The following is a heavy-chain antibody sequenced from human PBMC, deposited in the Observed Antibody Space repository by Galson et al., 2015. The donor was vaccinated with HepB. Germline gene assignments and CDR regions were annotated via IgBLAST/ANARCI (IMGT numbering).Heavy chain of an antibody. V-gene: IGHV3-7*03. Sequence: SLRLSCAASGFTFSSYWMSWVRQAPGKGLEWVANIKQDGSEKYYVDSVKGRFTISRDNAKSSLYLQMNSLRAEDTAVYYCARDLLLAAAGNWFGMDVWGQGTTVTVSS. CDR2: IKQDGSEK. CDR3: ARDLLLAAAGNWFGMDV. D-gene: IGHD6-13*01. CDR1: GFTFSSYW. J-gene: IGHJ6*02.